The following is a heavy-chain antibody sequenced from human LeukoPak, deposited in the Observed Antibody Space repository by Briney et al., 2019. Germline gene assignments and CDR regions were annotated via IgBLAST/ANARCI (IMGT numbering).Heavy chain of an antibody. J-gene: IGHJ4*02. CDR2: ISSSGSTI. CDR3: ACYYYDSSGSGDYFDY. Sequence: PGGSLRLSCAASGFTFSSYSMNWVRQAPGKGLEWVSYISSSGSTIYYADSVKGRFTISRDNAKNSLYLQMNSLRAEDTAVYYCACYYYDSSGSGDYFDYWGQGTLVTVSS. V-gene: IGHV3-48*04. CDR1: GFTFSSYS. D-gene: IGHD3-22*01.